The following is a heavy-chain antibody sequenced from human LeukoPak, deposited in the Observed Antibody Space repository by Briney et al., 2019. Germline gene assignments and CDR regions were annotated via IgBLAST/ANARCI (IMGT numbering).Heavy chain of an antibody. CDR3: ARGSSMAVAGHDAFDI. V-gene: IGHV3-30-3*01. D-gene: IGHD6-19*01. CDR2: ISYDGSNK. J-gene: IGHJ3*02. Sequence: PGRSLRLSCAASGFTFSSYAMHWVRQAPGKGLEWVAVISYDGSNKYYADSVKGRFTISRDNSKNTLYLQMNSLRAEDTAVYYCARGSSMAVAGHDAFDIWGQGTMVTVSS. CDR1: GFTFSSYA.